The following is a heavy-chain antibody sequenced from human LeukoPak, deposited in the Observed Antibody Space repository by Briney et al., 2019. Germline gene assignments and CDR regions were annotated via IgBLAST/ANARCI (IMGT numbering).Heavy chain of an antibody. CDR1: GFTFTNYW. V-gene: IGHV3-74*01. CDR3: AKAWVQQLVRNNYFDY. Sequence: GGSLRLSCVASGFTFTNYWMHWVRQAPGKGPVWVSHVNSDVSRTTYADSVEGRFTISRDNTRNTLYLQMNSLRAEDTAVYYCAKAWVQQLVRNNYFDYWGQGTLVTVSS. CDR2: VNSDVSRT. J-gene: IGHJ4*02. D-gene: IGHD6-13*01.